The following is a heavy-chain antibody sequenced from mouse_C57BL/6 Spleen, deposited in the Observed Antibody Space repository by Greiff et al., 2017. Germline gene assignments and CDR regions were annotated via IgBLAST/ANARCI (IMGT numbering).Heavy chain of an antibody. Sequence: QVQLQQPGAELVRPGSSVKLSCKASGYTFTSYWMHWVKQSPIQGLEWIGNIDPSDSATNYNQKFKGKTTLTVDTSSSTAYMQLSSLTSKDTAVYYWARGLRYFDYWGQGTTLTVSS. CDR3: ARGLRYFDY. J-gene: IGHJ2*01. CDR1: GYTFTSYW. CDR2: IDPSDSAT. V-gene: IGHV1-52*01.